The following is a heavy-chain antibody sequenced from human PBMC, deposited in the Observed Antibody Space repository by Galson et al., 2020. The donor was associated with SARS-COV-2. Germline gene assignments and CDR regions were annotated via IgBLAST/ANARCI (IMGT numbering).Heavy chain of an antibody. CDR2: FDPEDGET. V-gene: IGHV1-24*01. J-gene: IGHJ6*02. D-gene: IGHD1-20*01. CDR1: GYTLTELS. CDR3: ASSPSITGTTRENYYYYYGMDV. Sequence: ASVPVSCKVSGYTLTELSMHWVRQAPGKGLEWMGGFDPEDGETIYAQKSQGRVTMTEDTSTDTAYMELSSLRSEDTAVYYCASSPSITGTTRENYYYYYGMDVWGQGTTVTVSS.